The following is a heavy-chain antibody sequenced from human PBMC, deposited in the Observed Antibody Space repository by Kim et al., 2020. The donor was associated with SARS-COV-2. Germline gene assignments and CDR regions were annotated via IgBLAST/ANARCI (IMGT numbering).Heavy chain of an antibody. CDR3: ARGSHDYGDLFLGADGYFDL. CDR1: GYTFTSYA. D-gene: IGHD4-17*01. J-gene: IGHJ2*01. Sequence: ASVKVSCKASGYTFTSYAMHWVRQAPGQRLEWMGWINAGNGNTKYSQKFQGRVTITRDTSASTAYMELSSLRSEDTAVYYCARGSHDYGDLFLGADGYFDLWGRGTLVTVSS. CDR2: INAGNGNT. V-gene: IGHV1-3*01.